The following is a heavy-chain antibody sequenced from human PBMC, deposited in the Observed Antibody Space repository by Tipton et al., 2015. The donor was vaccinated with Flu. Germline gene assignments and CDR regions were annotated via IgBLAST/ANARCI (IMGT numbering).Heavy chain of an antibody. D-gene: IGHD3-3*01. CDR2: IYPGDSDT. Sequence: MQLVQSGAEVKKPGDSLQISCEASGYTFSDYWMAWVRQKPGKGLEWLGIIYPGDSDTRYSPSFQGRVTISVDKSINTAFLRWTSLEASDTATYYCARPFDGFWSGYYIDHWGRGTLVTVSS. CDR1: GYTFSDYW. CDR3: ARPFDGFWSGYYIDH. V-gene: IGHV5-51*01. J-gene: IGHJ4*02.